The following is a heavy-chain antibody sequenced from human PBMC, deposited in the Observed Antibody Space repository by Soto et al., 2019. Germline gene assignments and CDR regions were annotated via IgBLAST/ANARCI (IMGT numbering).Heavy chain of an antibody. J-gene: IGHJ6*02. Sequence: GGSLRLSCAASGFTFSSYWMHWVRQAPGKGLVWVSRINSDGSSTSYADSVKGRFTISRDNAKNTLYLQMNSLRAEDTAVYYCARAGGSRHYYYYYGMDVWGQGTTVTVSS. D-gene: IGHD3-16*01. CDR3: ARAGGSRHYYYYYGMDV. CDR2: INSDGSST. V-gene: IGHV3-74*01. CDR1: GFTFSSYW.